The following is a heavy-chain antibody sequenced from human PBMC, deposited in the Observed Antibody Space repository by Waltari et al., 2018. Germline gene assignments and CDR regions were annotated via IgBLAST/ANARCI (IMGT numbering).Heavy chain of an antibody. CDR3: AIVSDSSGYYTISAFDI. J-gene: IGHJ3*02. Sequence: EVQLVQSGAEVKKPGATVKISCKVSGYTFTDYYMHWVQQAPGKGLEWMGLVDPEDGETIYAEKFQGRVTITADTSTDTAYMELSSLRSEDTAVYYCAIVSDSSGYYTISAFDIWGQGTMVTVSS. D-gene: IGHD3-22*01. V-gene: IGHV1-69-2*01. CDR2: VDPEDGET. CDR1: GYTFTDYY.